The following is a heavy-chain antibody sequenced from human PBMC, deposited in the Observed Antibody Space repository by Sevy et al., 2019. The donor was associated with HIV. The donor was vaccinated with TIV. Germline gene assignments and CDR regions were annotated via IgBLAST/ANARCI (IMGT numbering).Heavy chain of an antibody. J-gene: IGHJ4*02. Sequence: GGSLRLSCAASGFAPSTYGMHWVRQAPGKGLEWVAVIGYDGSNKYYADSVKGRFSISRDNSRNTLFLQMGSLRAEETAVYYCARDPRMYGDYLLAYFDYWGQGTLVTVSS. V-gene: IGHV3-33*01. CDR3: ARDPRMYGDYLLAYFDY. D-gene: IGHD2-8*01. CDR1: GFAPSTYG. CDR2: IGYDGSNK.